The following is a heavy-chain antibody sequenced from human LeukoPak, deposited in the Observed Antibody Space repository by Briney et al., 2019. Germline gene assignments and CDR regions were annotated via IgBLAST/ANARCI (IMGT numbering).Heavy chain of an antibody. Sequence: TSETLSLTCTVSGGSITSTSYYWVWIRQPPGKGLEWIGSIYYSGSTYYNPSLKSRVTISIDTSMNQFSLKVSSVTAADTAVYYCAVTPLYSDGSQDAGGQGTLVTVS. CDR3: AVTPLYSDGSQDA. V-gene: IGHV4-39*01. CDR2: IYYSGST. CDR1: GGSITSTSYY. J-gene: IGHJ4*02. D-gene: IGHD4-17*01.